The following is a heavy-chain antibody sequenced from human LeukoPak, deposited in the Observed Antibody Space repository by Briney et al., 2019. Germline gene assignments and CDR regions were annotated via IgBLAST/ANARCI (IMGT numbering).Heavy chain of an antibody. J-gene: IGHJ4*02. D-gene: IGHD6-13*01. CDR1: GGSIASRSYY. Sequence: SETLSLTCTVSGGSIASRSYYWGWIRQPPGKGLEWIGTIYYSGNTYYRPSLKSRVTISVDTSRNQFSLKLSSVTAADTAVYYCARAAGTANLDYWGQGTLVTVSS. V-gene: IGHV4-39*01. CDR2: IYYSGNT. CDR3: ARAAGTANLDY.